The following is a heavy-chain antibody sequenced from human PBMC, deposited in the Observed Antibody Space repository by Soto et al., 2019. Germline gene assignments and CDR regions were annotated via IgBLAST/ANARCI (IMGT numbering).Heavy chain of an antibody. Sequence: SETLSLTCAVYGGSFSGYYWSWIRQPPGKGLEWIGEINHSGSTNYNPSLKSRVTISVDTSKNQFSLKLSSVTAADTAVYYCARRVGVCSGGSCYLRAFDIWGQGTMVTVSS. D-gene: IGHD2-15*01. V-gene: IGHV4-34*01. J-gene: IGHJ3*02. CDR2: INHSGST. CDR3: ARRVGVCSGGSCYLRAFDI. CDR1: GGSFSGYY.